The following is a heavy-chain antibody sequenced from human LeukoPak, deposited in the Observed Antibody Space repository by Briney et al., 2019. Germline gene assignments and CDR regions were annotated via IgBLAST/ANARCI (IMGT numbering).Heavy chain of an antibody. Sequence: PSETLSLTCTVSGDSLINNVYYWGWIRQPPGKGLEWVGSFYSTGTIYYNPSLKSRVTVSADTSKNQFSLQLTSVTVADAAVYYCARHGAGYAGAYYVPYWGQGTLVSVSS. CDR2: FYSTGTI. D-gene: IGHD1-26*01. CDR1: GDSLINNVYY. CDR3: ARHGAGYAGAYYVPY. V-gene: IGHV4-39*01. J-gene: IGHJ4*02.